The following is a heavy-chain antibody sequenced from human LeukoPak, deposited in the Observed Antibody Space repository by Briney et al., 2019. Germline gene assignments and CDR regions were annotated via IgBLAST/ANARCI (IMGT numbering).Heavy chain of an antibody. D-gene: IGHD3-22*01. CDR1: GYSFSEYG. Sequence: ASVKFSCKASGYSFSEYGMSWVRQAPGQGVECMGWVSTNNSNTNYAQKIQGRVAMTTDTSTSTGYLELRSLRSEDTAVYYCVISYYDATGYYDYWGQGTLVSVSS. V-gene: IGHV1-18*01. CDR3: VISYYDATGYYDY. CDR2: VSTNNSNT. J-gene: IGHJ4*02.